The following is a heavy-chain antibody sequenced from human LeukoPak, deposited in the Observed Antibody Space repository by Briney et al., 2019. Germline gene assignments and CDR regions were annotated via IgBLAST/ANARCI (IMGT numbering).Heavy chain of an antibody. V-gene: IGHV1-69*13. J-gene: IGHJ4*02. D-gene: IGHD3-22*01. Sequence: SVKVSCKASGGTFSSYAISWVRQAPGQGLEWMGGIIPIFGTANYAQKFQGRVTITADESTSTAYMELSSLRSEDTAVYYCARGSYYDSSGYPPFDYWGQGTLVTVSS. CDR2: IIPIFGTA. CDR1: GGTFSSYA. CDR3: ARGSYYDSSGYPPFDY.